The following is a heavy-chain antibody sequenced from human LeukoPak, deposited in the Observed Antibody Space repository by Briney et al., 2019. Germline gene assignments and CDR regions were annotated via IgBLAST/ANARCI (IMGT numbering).Heavy chain of an antibody. CDR1: GGSISSYY. CDR2: IYYSGST. V-gene: IGHV4-59*12. Sequence: SETLSLTCTVSGGSISSYYWSWIRQPPGKGLEWIGYIYYSGSTNYNPSLKSRVTISVDTSKNQFSLKLSSVTAADTAVYYCARRAQTYDFWSGYHRGYFDYWGQGTLVTVSS. J-gene: IGHJ4*02. CDR3: ARRAQTYDFWSGYHRGYFDY. D-gene: IGHD3-3*01.